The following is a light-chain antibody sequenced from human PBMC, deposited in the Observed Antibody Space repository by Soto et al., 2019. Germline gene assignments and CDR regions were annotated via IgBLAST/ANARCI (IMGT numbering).Light chain of an antibody. CDR3: QQYDNLLL. Sequence: DIQKTQSPSSLSASVGDRVTITCQASQDISNYLNWYQQKPGKAPKLLIYDASNLETGVPSRFSGSGSGTDFTFTISSLQPEDIATYYCQQYDNLLLFGQGTKLEIK. CDR1: QDISNY. J-gene: IGKJ2*01. V-gene: IGKV1-33*01. CDR2: DAS.